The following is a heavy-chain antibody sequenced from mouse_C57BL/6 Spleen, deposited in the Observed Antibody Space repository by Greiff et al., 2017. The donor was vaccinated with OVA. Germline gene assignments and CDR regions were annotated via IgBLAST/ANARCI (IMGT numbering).Heavy chain of an antibody. D-gene: IGHD2-2*01. CDR1: GFTFSSYG. CDR2: ISSGGSYT. CDR3: ARGGYDPYWYFDV. Sequence: EVMLVESGGDLVKPGGSLKLSCAASGFTFSSYGMSWVRQTPDKRLEWVATISSGGSYTYYPDSVKGRFTISRDNAKNTLYLQMSSLKSEDTAMYYCARGGYDPYWYFDVWGTGTTVTVSS. V-gene: IGHV5-6*01. J-gene: IGHJ1*03.